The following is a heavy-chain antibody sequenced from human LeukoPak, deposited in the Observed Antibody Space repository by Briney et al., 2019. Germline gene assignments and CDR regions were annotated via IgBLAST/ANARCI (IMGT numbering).Heavy chain of an antibody. D-gene: IGHD2-15*01. J-gene: IGHJ4*02. CDR1: GYTFTGYY. CDR3: ARDTDCSGGSCYHLIDDY. V-gene: IGHV1-2*02. Sequence: GASVKVSCKASGYTFTGYYMHWVRQAPGQGLEWMGWINPNSGGTNYVQKFQGRVTMTRDTSISTAYMELSRLRSDDTAVYYCARDTDCSGGSCYHLIDDYWGQGTLVTVSS. CDR2: INPNSGGT.